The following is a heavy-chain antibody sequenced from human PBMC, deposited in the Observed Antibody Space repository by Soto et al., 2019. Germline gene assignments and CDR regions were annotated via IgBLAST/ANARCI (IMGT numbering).Heavy chain of an antibody. CDR1: GGSISSYY. J-gene: IGHJ4*02. D-gene: IGHD3-9*01. V-gene: IGHV4-4*07. CDR2: IYTSGST. Sequence: KTSETLSLTCTVSGGSISSYYWSWIRQPAGKGLEWIGRIYTSGSTNYNPSLKSRVTMSVDTSKNQFSLKLSSVTAADTAVYYCARVYYDILTGFPYFDYWGQGTLVTVSS. CDR3: ARVYYDILTGFPYFDY.